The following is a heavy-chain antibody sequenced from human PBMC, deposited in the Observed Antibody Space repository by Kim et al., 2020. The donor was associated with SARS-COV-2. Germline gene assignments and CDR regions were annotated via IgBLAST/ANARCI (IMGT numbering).Heavy chain of an antibody. Sequence: GGSLRLSCAASGFTFSSYWMSWVRQAPGKGLEWVANIKQDGSEKYYVDSVKGRFTISRDNAKNSLYLQMNSLRAEDTAVYYCARDPDYVWGSGSYYGMDVWGQGTTVTVSS. CDR2: IKQDGSEK. D-gene: IGHD3-16*01. V-gene: IGHV3-7*03. CDR1: GFTFSSYW. CDR3: ARDPDYVWGSGSYYGMDV. J-gene: IGHJ6*02.